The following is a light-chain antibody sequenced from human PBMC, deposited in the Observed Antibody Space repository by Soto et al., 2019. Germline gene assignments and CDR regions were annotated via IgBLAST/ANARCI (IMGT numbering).Light chain of an antibody. CDR1: QSVSSSY. CDR3: QQYGSSSYT. J-gene: IGKJ2*01. CDR2: GAS. Sequence: EIVLTQSPGTLSVSPGERATLSCRASQSVSSSYLAWYQQKPGQAPRLLIYGASSRATGIPDRFSGSGSGTDFTLTTSRLEPEDFAVYYCQQYGSSSYTFGLGTKLEIK. V-gene: IGKV3-20*01.